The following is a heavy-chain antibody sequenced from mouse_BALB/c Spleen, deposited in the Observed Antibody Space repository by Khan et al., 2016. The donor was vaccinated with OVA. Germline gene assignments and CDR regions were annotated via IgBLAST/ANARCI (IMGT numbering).Heavy chain of an antibody. Sequence: VQLKESGGDLVKPGGSLKLSCAASGFTFSTYGMSWVRQIPDKRLEWVATISSAGDYTYYPDNVKGRFTISRDNAKNTLYLQMSSLQSEDTAMFYCASHLTGSFAYWGQGTLVTVST. CDR1: GFTFSTYG. J-gene: IGHJ3*01. V-gene: IGHV5-6*01. CDR2: ISSAGDYT. CDR3: ASHLTGSFAY. D-gene: IGHD4-1*01.